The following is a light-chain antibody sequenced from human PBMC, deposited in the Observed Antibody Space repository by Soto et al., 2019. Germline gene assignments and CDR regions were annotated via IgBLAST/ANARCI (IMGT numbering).Light chain of an antibody. CDR2: LGS. CDR3: MQALQIPPT. CDR1: QSLLHSNGYNY. J-gene: IGKJ5*01. V-gene: IGKV2-28*01. Sequence: DIVMTQSPLSLPVTPGEPASMSCRSSQSLLHSNGYNYFDWYLQKPGQSPQLLIYLGSNRASGVPDRFSGSGSGTDFTLKISRVEAEDVGVYHCMQALQIPPTFGQGTRLEIK.